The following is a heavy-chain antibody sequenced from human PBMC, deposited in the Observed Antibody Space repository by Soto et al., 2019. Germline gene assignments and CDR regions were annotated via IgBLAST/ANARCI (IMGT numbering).Heavy chain of an antibody. CDR1: GFTFSSYE. J-gene: IGHJ4*02. Sequence: EVQLVESGGGLVQPGGSLRLSCAASGFTFSSYEMNWVRQAPVEGLEWVSFISSSGNTIYYADSVKGRFIISRDNAKNSLHRQMNSLRAEDTAVYYCARAYYYGSGSYPYDYWGQGALVTVSS. CDR3: ARAYYYGSGSYPYDY. CDR2: ISSSGNTI. V-gene: IGHV3-48*03. D-gene: IGHD3-10*01.